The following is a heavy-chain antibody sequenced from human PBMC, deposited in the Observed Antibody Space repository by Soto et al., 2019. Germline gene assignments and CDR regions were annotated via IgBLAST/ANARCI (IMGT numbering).Heavy chain of an antibody. J-gene: IGHJ6*02. CDR1: GGTFSSYA. D-gene: IGHD1-7*01. Sequence: QVQLVQSGAEVKKPGSSVKVSCKASGGTFSSYAISWVRQAPGQGLEWMGVIIPIFGTANSAQKFQGRVTITADESTSTAYMELSSLRSEDTAVYYCARERGEDTELDPCMDVWGQGTTVTVSS. CDR3: ARERGEDTELDPCMDV. V-gene: IGHV1-69*01. CDR2: IIPIFGTA.